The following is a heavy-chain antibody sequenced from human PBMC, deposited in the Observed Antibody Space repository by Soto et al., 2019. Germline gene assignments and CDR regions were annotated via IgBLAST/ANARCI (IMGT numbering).Heavy chain of an antibody. Sequence: QVQLVQSGAEVKKPGASVKVSCKASGYTFTSYDINWVRQATGQGLEWMGWMTPNSGNTGYAQKFQGRATMTRDTSRSTAYMELSSLTSEDTAVYYCARNLYGTGGFDHWGQGTLVTVSS. V-gene: IGHV1-8*02. CDR3: ARNLYGTGGFDH. CDR2: MTPNSGNT. D-gene: IGHD3-10*01. J-gene: IGHJ4*02. CDR1: GYTFTSYD.